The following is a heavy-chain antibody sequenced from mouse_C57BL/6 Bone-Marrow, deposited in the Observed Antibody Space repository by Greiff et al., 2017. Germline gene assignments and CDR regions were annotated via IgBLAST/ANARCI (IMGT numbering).Heavy chain of an antibody. CDR1: GFTFSDFY. Sequence: EVQGVESGGGLVQSGRSLRLSCATSGFTFSDFYMEWVRQAPGKGLEWIAASRNKVNDYTTEYSASVKGRFIVSRDTSQSILYLQMNALRAEDTAIYYCARDNWDWYFDVWGTGTTVTVSS. CDR2: SRNKVNDYTT. V-gene: IGHV7-1*01. D-gene: IGHD4-1*01. J-gene: IGHJ1*03. CDR3: ARDNWDWYFDV.